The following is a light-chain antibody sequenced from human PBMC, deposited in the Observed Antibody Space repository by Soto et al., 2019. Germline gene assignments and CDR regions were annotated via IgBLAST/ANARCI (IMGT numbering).Light chain of an antibody. CDR1: QSLTRN. CDR3: QQYGVSPRT. V-gene: IGKV3-20*01. J-gene: IGKJ1*01. Sequence: EIVLTQSPATLSLSPGERVTLSCRASQSLTRNLAWYQHKPGQSPRLLIYGASSRATGIPDRFSGSGSGTDFSLTISRLEPEDFAVYYCQQYGVSPRTFGQGTKVDIK. CDR2: GAS.